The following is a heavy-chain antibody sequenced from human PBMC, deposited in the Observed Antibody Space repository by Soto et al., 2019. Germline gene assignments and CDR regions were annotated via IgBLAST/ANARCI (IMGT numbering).Heavy chain of an antibody. CDR2: INHSGST. J-gene: IGHJ5*02. CDR1: GGSFSGYY. D-gene: IGHD6-13*01. V-gene: IGHV4-34*01. CDR3: ARKQQLLVRSLLYNWFGP. Sequence: QVQLQQWGAGLLKPSETLSLTCAVYGGSFSGYYWSWIRQPPGKGLEWIGEINHSGSTNYNPSLKSRVTISVDTSKNQFSLKLSSVRAADTAVYYCARKQQLLVRSLLYNWFGPWGQGTLVTVSS.